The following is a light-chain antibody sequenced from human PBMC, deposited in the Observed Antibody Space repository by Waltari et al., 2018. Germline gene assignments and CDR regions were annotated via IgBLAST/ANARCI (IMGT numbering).Light chain of an antibody. V-gene: IGKV1-39*01. CDR2: AAS. CDR1: QSIRTY. J-gene: IGKJ1*01. CDR3: QQSYSAPRT. Sequence: DIQMTQSPSPLSASVGDTVTITCRASQSIRTYLNWYQQRPGEAPKLLIYAASNLQSGVPSRFSGSGSWTDFSLTISSLQPEDFATYYCQQSYSAPRTFGQGTKVDLK.